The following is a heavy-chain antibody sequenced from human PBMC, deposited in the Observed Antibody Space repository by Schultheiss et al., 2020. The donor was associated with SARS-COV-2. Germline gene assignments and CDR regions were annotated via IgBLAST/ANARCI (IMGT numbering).Heavy chain of an antibody. CDR3: ARGADYYDSSGYYYDY. CDR1: GGSISSYY. CDR2: IYYSGST. V-gene: IGHV4-59*01. D-gene: IGHD3-22*01. J-gene: IGHJ4*02. Sequence: SETLSLTCTVSGGSISSYYWSWIRQPPGKGLEWIGYIYYSGSTNYNPSLKSRVTISVDTSKNQFSLKLSSVTAADTAVYYCARGADYYDSSGYYYDYWGQGTLVTVSS.